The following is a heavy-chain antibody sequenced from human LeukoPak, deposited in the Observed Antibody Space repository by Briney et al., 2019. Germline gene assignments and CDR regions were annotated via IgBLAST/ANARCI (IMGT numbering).Heavy chain of an antibody. J-gene: IGHJ5*01. V-gene: IGHV3-66*01. CDR2: IYSGVST. D-gene: IGHD3/OR15-3a*01. Sequence: GGSLRLSCAASGFTVSSNYMSWVRQAPGKGLEWVSVIYSGVSTYYADSVKGRFTISRDNSKNTVYLQMSSLRAEDTALYYCATIGTGDYRDDSWGQGTLVTVSS. CDR1: GFTVSSNY. CDR3: ATIGTGDYRDDS.